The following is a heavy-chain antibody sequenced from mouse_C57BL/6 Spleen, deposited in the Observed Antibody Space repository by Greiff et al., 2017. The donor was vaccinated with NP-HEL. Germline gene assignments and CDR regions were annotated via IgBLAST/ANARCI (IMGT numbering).Heavy chain of an antibody. J-gene: IGHJ3*01. Sequence: VQLQQSGAELVKPGASVKLSCKASGYTFTSYWMQWVKQRPGQGLEWIGEIDPSDSYTNYNQKFKGKATLTVDTSSSTAYMQLSSLTSEDSAVYYCARRSPWFAYWGQGTLVTVSA. V-gene: IGHV1-50*01. CDR1: GYTFTSYW. CDR2: IDPSDSYT. CDR3: ARRSPWFAY.